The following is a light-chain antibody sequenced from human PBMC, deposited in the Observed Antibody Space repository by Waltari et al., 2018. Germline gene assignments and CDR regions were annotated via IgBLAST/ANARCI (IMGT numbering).Light chain of an antibody. CDR3: TSYRSGSTPFV. CDR2: EVS. V-gene: IGLV2-14*01. CDR1: SSDVGGYNY. J-gene: IGLJ1*01. Sequence: QSALTQPASVSGSPGQSITISCTGTSSDVGGYNYVSWYQQHPGKAPKLLIYEVSHRPSGVSNRSSASKSGNTASLSIAGLQAEDEADYYCTSYRSGSTPFVFGTGTKVTVL.